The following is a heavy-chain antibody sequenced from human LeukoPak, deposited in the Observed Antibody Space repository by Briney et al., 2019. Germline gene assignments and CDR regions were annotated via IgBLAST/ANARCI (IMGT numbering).Heavy chain of an antibody. CDR2: ISGSGGST. CDR3: AKRISYYFDY. CDR1: GFTFSSYA. J-gene: IGHJ4*02. Sequence: GGSLRLSCAASGFTFSSYAMSWVRQAPEKGLEWVSTISGSGGSTYYADSVKGRFTISRDNSKNTLYLQINSLRADDTAVYYCAKRISYYFDYWGQGTLVTVSS. V-gene: IGHV3-23*01.